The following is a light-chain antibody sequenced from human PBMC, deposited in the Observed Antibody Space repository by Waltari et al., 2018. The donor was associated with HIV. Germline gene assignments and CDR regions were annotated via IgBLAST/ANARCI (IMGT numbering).Light chain of an antibody. V-gene: IGLV1-40*01. J-gene: IGLJ3*02. Sequence: QSVLPQPPSVSGAPGQRVTISCTGSSPTIRAAYDLRWYQQLPGTAPKLHIYGNSNRPSGVPDRFSGSKSGTSASLAITGLQAEDEADYYCQSYDSSLSVWVFGGGTKLTVL. CDR2: GNS. CDR1: SPTIRAAYD. CDR3: QSYDSSLSVWV.